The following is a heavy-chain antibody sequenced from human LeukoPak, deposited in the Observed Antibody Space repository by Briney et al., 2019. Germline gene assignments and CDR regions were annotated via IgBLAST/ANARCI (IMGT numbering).Heavy chain of an antibody. CDR1: GYTFTSYG. J-gene: IGHJ6*03. V-gene: IGHV1-18*01. D-gene: IGHD6-6*01. Sequence: ASVKVSCKASGYTFTSYGISWVRQAPGQGLEWMGWISAYNGNTNYAQKLQGRVTMTTDTSTSTAYMELRSLRSDDTAVYYCARVDEYSSSARYYYYYMDVWGKGTTVTVSS. CDR3: ARVDEYSSSARYYYYYMDV. CDR2: ISAYNGNT.